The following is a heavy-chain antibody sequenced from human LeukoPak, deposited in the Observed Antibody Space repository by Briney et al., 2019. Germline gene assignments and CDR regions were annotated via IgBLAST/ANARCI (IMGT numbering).Heavy chain of an antibody. CDR2: IYHSGST. CDR1: GGSISSSNW. D-gene: IGHD6-13*01. Sequence: SGTLSLTCAVSGGSISSSNWWSWVRQPPGKGLEWIGEIYHSGSTNYNPSLKSRVTISVDKSKNQFSLKLSSVTAADTAVYYCARDWGSSSWYDECWFDPWGQGTLVTVSS. CDR3: ARDWGSSSWYDECWFDP. J-gene: IGHJ5*02. V-gene: IGHV4-4*02.